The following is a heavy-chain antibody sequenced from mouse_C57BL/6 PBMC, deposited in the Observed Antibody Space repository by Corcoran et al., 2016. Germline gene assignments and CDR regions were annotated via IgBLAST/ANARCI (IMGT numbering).Heavy chain of an antibody. J-gene: IGHJ1*03. CDR1: GYAFSSYW. CDR3: ARHYDYDGYFDV. D-gene: IGHD2-4*01. V-gene: IGHV1-80*01. CDR2: IYPGNGDT. Sequence: QVQLQQSGAELVKPGASVKISCKASGYAFSSYWMNWVKQRPGKGLEWIGQIYPGNGDTNYNGKFKGKATLTADKSSSTAYMQLSSLTSEDSAVYFCARHYDYDGYFDVWGTGTTVTVSS.